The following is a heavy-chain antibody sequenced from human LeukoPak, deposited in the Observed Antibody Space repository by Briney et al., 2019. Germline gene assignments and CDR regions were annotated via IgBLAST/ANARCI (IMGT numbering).Heavy chain of an antibody. CDR3: AKDLILGYSYGPGIIDH. D-gene: IGHD5-18*01. V-gene: IGHV1-2*02. Sequence: ASVKVSCKASGYAFTGYYMHWVRQAPGQGLEWMGWINPNNGGTKYAQKFQGRVTMTRDTSISTACVGLSRLRSDDTAVYFCAKDLILGYSYGPGIIDHWGQGTLLTVSS. CDR1: GYAFTGYY. CDR2: INPNNGGT. J-gene: IGHJ4*02.